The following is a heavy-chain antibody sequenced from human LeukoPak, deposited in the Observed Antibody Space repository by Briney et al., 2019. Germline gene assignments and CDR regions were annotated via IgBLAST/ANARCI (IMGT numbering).Heavy chain of an antibody. CDR3: ARAGVKVLVTYDALDL. J-gene: IGHJ3*01. D-gene: IGHD5-18*01. CDR2: MNSGGTTM. Sequence: GGSLRLSCAASGFTMSTYEMNWVRQAPGKGLEWVSYMNSGGTTMYYADSVKGRFIISRDNGKNSLYLQMSSLRVEDTAVYYCARAGVKVLVTYDALDLWGQGTLVTVPS. V-gene: IGHV3-48*03. CDR1: GFTMSTYE.